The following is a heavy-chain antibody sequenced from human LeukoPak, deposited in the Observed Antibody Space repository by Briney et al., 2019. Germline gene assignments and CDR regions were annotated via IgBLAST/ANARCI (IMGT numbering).Heavy chain of an antibody. Sequence: VASVKVSCKASGGTFSGYAINWGRDAPGQGLEWMGWIIPNSGGTNYAQKFQGRVTITRDTSISTAYMDLSRLRSDDTAVYYCARGGAAPEGYWFFDLWGRGTLVTVSS. CDR2: IIPNSGGT. CDR1: GGTFSGYA. CDR3: ARGGAAPEGYWFFDL. D-gene: IGHD6-13*01. J-gene: IGHJ2*01. V-gene: IGHV1-2*02.